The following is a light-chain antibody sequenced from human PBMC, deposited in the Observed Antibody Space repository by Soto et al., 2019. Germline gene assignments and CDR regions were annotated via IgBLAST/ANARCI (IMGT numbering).Light chain of an antibody. CDR3: QQYDTYSPRLA. Sequence: EIVLTQSPGTLPMSPGERATLSCRASQGVSNNYLAWYQQKPGQAPRLLIFAASSRATGIPDRFSGSGSGTDFTLTISRLEPEDFAMYYCQQYDTYSPRLAFGGGTKVDIK. CDR1: QGVSNNY. CDR2: AAS. J-gene: IGKJ4*01. V-gene: IGKV3-20*01.